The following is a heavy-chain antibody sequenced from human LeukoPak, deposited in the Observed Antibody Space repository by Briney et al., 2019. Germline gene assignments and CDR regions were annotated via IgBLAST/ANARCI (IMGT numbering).Heavy chain of an antibody. Sequence: GASVKVSCKASGYTFTGYYMHWVRQAPGQGLEWMGWINPNSGGTNYGQKFQGRVTMTRDTAISTAYMELSRLRSDDTAVYYCARYYDSSGYPYYWGQGTLVTVSS. D-gene: IGHD3-22*01. J-gene: IGHJ4*02. CDR1: GYTFTGYY. CDR3: ARYYDSSGYPYY. CDR2: INPNSGGT. V-gene: IGHV1-2*02.